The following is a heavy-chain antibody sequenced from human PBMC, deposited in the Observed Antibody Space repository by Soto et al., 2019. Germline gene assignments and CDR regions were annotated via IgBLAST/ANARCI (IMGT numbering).Heavy chain of an antibody. D-gene: IGHD5-12*01. Sequence: GASGNVSCKASGYIFTGYYMLWERQAPGQGLELMVWSNPNSGGINDAQKFQGRVTMTRDTSVSTAYMELGRLRSDETAVYYCARDGTYSGYDSAAFDIWGQGTMVTVSS. V-gene: IGHV1-2*02. CDR1: GYIFTGYY. J-gene: IGHJ3*02. CDR3: ARDGTYSGYDSAAFDI. CDR2: SNPNSGGI.